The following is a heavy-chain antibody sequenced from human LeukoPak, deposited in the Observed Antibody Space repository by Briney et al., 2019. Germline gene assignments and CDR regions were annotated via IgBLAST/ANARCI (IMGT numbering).Heavy chain of an antibody. CDR3: ARAGYYYDSSGYSFAFDI. J-gene: IGHJ3*02. CDR2: IYHSGST. V-gene: IGHV4-30-2*01. D-gene: IGHD3-22*01. CDR1: GGSLSSGGYS. Sequence: SETLSLTCAVSGGSLSSGGYSWSWLRQPPGRGLEWLGYIYHSGSTYYNPSLKSRVTISVDRSKNQFSLKLSSVTAADTAVYYCARAGYYYDSSGYSFAFDIWGQGTMVTVSS.